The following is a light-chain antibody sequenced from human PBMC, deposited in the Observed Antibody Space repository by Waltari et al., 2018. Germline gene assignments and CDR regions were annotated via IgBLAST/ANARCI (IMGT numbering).Light chain of an antibody. CDR3: IQRIHTPVT. CDR1: QSLLHSDGKSY. V-gene: IGKV2D-29*01. CDR2: EAS. Sequence: VMTQSPPSLSVSPGRPASISCKSSQSLLHSDGKSYLCWYVQKPGQPPQLLIYEASNWLSGVPERFSGSGSGTLFTLKISRVQAEDVGIYYCIQRIHTPVTFGGGTKVEIK. J-gene: IGKJ4*01.